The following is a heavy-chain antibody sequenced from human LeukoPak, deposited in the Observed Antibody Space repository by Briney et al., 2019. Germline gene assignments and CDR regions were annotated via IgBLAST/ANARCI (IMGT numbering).Heavy chain of an antibody. CDR3: ARTPWGNRGIYYMDV. CDR2: INHGGST. J-gene: IGHJ6*03. D-gene: IGHD3-16*01. V-gene: IGHV4-34*01. CDR1: GGSFSGEY. Sequence: SETLSLTCAVYGGSFSGEYWSWIRQPPGKGLEWSGEINHGGSTNYNPSLKSRVTVLVDTSKNHFSLKLSSVTAADTAVYYCARTPWGNRGIYYMDVWGKGTTVTVSS.